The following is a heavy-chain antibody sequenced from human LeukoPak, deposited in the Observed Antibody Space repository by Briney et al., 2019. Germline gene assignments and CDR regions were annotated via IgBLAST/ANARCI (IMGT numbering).Heavy chain of an antibody. CDR2: IYSGGST. Sequence: AGSLRLSCAASAFTVSSYYMSWVRQAPGKGLEWVSVIYSGGSTYYADSVKGRFTISRDNSKNTLYLQMNSLRAEDTAVYYCARSCSSTSCYAYFDYWGQGTLVTVSS. J-gene: IGHJ4*02. CDR3: ARSCSSTSCYAYFDY. D-gene: IGHD2-2*01. V-gene: IGHV3-53*01. CDR1: AFTVSSYY.